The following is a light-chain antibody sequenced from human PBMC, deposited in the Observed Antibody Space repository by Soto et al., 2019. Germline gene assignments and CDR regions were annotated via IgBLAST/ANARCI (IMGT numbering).Light chain of an antibody. Sequence: EIVLTQSPGTLSLSPGERATLSCRTSQSVSSNYLAWYQQKPVQAPRLLIYGASSRATGIPDRFSGSGSGTDFTLTISRLEPEDFAVYYCQQYGSSGRTFGQGTKVDIK. CDR3: QQYGSSGRT. CDR1: QSVSSNY. CDR2: GAS. V-gene: IGKV3-20*01. J-gene: IGKJ1*01.